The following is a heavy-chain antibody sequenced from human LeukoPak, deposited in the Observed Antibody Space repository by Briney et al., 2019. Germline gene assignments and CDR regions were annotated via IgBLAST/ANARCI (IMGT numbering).Heavy chain of an antibody. J-gene: IGHJ4*02. Sequence: PGGSLRLSCAASGFTFDTTDMTWVRQAPGKGPEWLSCISGTGDRTYYADSVRGRFTISRDNSKNMLYLQVTSLRVEDTATYYCVKNSGIWSFWGRGTLAAVSS. V-gene: IGHV3-23*01. CDR3: VKNSGIWSF. CDR2: ISGTGDRT. CDR1: GFTFDTTD. D-gene: IGHD1-26*01.